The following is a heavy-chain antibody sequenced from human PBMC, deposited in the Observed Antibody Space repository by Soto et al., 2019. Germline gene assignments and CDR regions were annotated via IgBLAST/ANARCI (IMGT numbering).Heavy chain of an antibody. CDR2: MFYSGNT. CDR3: VSPEGYYDSSGYTLAY. CDR1: GGSISGSSYY. Sequence: SETLSLTCTVSGGSISGSSYYWGWIRQPPGKGLEWIGSMFYSGNTYYNPSLKSRVTLSIDTSKNQFSLKLNSVTAADTAVYYCVSPEGYYDSSGYTLAYWGQGTLVTVSS. J-gene: IGHJ4*02. D-gene: IGHD3-22*01. V-gene: IGHV4-39*01.